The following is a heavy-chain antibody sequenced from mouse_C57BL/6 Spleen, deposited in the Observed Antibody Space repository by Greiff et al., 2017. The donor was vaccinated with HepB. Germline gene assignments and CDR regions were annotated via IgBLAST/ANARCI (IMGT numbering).Heavy chain of an antibody. CDR1: GFTFSNYW. CDR3: TGGRYYSNFFFDY. V-gene: IGHV6-3*01. D-gene: IGHD2-5*01. Sequence: EVKVVESGGGLVQPGGSMKLSCVASGFTFSNYWMNWVRQSPEKGLEWVAQIRLKSDNYATHYAESVKGRFTISRDDSKSSVYLQMNNLRAEDTGIYYCTGGRYYSNFFFDYWGQGTTLTVSS. CDR2: IRLKSDNYAT. J-gene: IGHJ2*01.